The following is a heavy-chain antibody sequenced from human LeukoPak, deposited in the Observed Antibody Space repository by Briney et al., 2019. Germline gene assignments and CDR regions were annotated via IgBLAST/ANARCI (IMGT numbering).Heavy chain of an antibody. D-gene: IGHD1-7*01. Sequence: ASVKVSCKASGYTFTSYYMHWVRQAPGQGLEWMGIINPSGGSTSYAQKFQGRVTMTRDTSTSTVYMELSSLGSEDTAVYYCARGWIDWNYAGGWFDPWGQGTLVTVSS. CDR3: ARGWIDWNYAGGWFDP. CDR1: GYTFTSYY. CDR2: INPSGGST. V-gene: IGHV1-46*01. J-gene: IGHJ5*02.